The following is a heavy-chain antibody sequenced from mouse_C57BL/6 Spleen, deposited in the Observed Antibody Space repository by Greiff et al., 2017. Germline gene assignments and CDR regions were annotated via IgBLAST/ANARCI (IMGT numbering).Heavy chain of an antibody. Sequence: EVQRVESGPGLVKPSQSLSLTCSVTGYSITSGYYWNCIRQFPGNKLEWMGYISYDGSNNYNPSLKNRISITRDTSKNQFFLKLNSVTTEDTATYYCARIYYDYYFDYWGQGTTLTVSS. D-gene: IGHD2-4*01. CDR2: ISYDGSN. CDR1: GYSITSGYY. J-gene: IGHJ2*01. V-gene: IGHV3-6*01. CDR3: ARIYYDYYFDY.